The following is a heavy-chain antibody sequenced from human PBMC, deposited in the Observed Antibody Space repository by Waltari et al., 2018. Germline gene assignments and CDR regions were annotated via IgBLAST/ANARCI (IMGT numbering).Heavy chain of an antibody. CDR3: AKDFYSAYGGDFFDH. D-gene: IGHD1-26*01. V-gene: IGHV4-59*11. J-gene: IGHJ4*02. CDR2: IYYSGST. Sequence: QVQLQESGPGLVKPSETLSLTCTVSGGSISSHYWSWIRQPPGKGLEWIGYIYYSGSTNYNPSLKSRVTITADTSTDTAYLELSSLRAEDTAVYYCAKDFYSAYGGDFFDHWGQGTLVTVSS. CDR1: GGSISSHY.